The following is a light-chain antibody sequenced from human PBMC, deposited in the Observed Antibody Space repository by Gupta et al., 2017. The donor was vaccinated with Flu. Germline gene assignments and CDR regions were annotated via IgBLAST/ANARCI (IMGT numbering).Light chain of an antibody. J-gene: IGKJ4*01. Sequence: PSSLSASVGDRVTITCRASQSIVNYLNWYQQKPGIAPKLLIYGASSLQRGVPSRFSGSGSGTDFTLTISSLQPEDFASYYCQQRYRVPLTFGGGTKVEIK. CDR3: QQRYRVPLT. CDR2: GAS. V-gene: IGKV1-39*01. CDR1: QSIVNY.